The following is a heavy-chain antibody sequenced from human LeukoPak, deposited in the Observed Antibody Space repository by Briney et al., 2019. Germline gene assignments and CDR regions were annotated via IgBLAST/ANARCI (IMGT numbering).Heavy chain of an antibody. Sequence: ASVKVSCKASGYTFTRYGISWVRQAPGQGLEWMGWISAYNGNTNYAQKLQGRVTMTTDTSTSTTYMELRSLRSDDTAVYYCARVIRFLEWLDYWGQGTLVTVSS. CDR1: GYTFTRYG. V-gene: IGHV1-18*01. J-gene: IGHJ4*02. CDR3: ARVIRFLEWLDY. CDR2: ISAYNGNT. D-gene: IGHD3-3*01.